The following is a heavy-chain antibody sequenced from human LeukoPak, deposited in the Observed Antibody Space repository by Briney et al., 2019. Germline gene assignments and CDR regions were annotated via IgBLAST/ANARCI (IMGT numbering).Heavy chain of an antibody. CDR1: GYSFTSYW. D-gene: IGHD1-7*01. V-gene: IGHV5-51*01. CDR2: IYPGDSDT. J-gene: IGHJ4*02. Sequence: GESLKISRRGSGYSFTSYWIGWVRKMPGKGLEWMGLIYPGDSDTRYSPSFQGQVTLSVEKSINTAYLQWSSLKASDTAIYYCARIGHDWNYAFDYWGQGTLVTVSS. CDR3: ARIGHDWNYAFDY.